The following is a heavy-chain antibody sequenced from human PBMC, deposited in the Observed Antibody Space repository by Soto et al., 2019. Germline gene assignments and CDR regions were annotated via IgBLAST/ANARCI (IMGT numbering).Heavy chain of an antibody. V-gene: IGHV4-34*01. D-gene: IGHD2-21*01. CDR3: ARGRVVSQPYFGIDV. CDR2: INHSGST. Sequence: SETLSLTCGVYGGSFSNYYWSWIRQPPGKGLEWIGEINHSGSTNYNPSLESRVSISVDTSTRQFSLKLYSVTAADTAVYYCARGRVVSQPYFGIDVCDQGNTVTVSS. CDR1: GGSFSNYY. J-gene: IGHJ6*02.